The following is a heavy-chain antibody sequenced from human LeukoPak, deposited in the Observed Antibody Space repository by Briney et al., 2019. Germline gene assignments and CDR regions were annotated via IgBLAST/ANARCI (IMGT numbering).Heavy chain of an antibody. CDR1: GLTLSNVW. Sequence: GGSLRLSCAVSGLTLSNVWMNWVRQAPGKGLEWVSVIYSGGSTYYADSVKGRFTISRDNSKNTLYLQMNSLRAEDTAVYYCARVGSSSPPRVWGQGTLVTVSS. CDR2: IYSGGST. CDR3: ARVGSSSPPRV. J-gene: IGHJ4*02. D-gene: IGHD6-13*01. V-gene: IGHV3-53*01.